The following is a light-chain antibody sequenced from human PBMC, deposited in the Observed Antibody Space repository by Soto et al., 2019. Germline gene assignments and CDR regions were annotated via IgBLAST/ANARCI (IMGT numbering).Light chain of an antibody. CDR3: QQYNNWPPWT. J-gene: IGKJ1*01. CDR2: GAS. V-gene: IGKV3-15*01. CDR1: QSVSSN. Sequence: EIVMTQSPATLSVSPGERATLSCRASQSVSSNLAWYQQKPGQAPRLLIYGASTRATGIPVRFSGSGSGTAFTLTISSLQSEDFAVYHCQQYNNWPPWTFGQGTKVDIK.